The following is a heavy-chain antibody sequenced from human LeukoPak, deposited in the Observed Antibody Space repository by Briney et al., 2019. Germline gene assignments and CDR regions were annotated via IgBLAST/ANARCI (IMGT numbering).Heavy chain of an antibody. V-gene: IGHV4-39*07. D-gene: IGHD3-16*01. CDR2: IYYSGST. CDR3: ARCFYLPGEDWFDS. J-gene: IGHJ5*01. Sequence: SETLSLTCTVSGGSIISGNYYWGWIRQPPGKGLEWIGSIYYSGSTYYNPSLKSRVTISVDTSKNQFSLKLSSVTAADTAVYYCARCFYLPGEDWFDSWGQGTLVTVSS. CDR1: GGSIISGNYY.